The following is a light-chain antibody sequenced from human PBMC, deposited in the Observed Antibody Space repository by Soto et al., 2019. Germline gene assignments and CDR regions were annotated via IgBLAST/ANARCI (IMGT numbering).Light chain of an antibody. Sequence: AIPLTQSPSSLSASVGDRVSITSRASQGIGSALAWYQLKPGAAPTLLIYDASTLESGVPSRFSGSRSGADFTLTISSLQPEDFATYYCQNFRSSAISFGGGTKVEIK. CDR2: DAS. V-gene: IGKV1-13*02. CDR1: QGIGSA. CDR3: QNFRSSAIS. J-gene: IGKJ4*01.